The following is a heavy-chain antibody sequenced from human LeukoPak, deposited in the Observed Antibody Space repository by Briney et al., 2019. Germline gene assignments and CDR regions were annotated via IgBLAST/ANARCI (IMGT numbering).Heavy chain of an antibody. CDR1: GGSIRSSYYY. CDR3: ARDSRYYDSSGYYQAQNFDY. J-gene: IGHJ4*02. CDR2: IYDSGST. V-gene: IGHV4-39*07. D-gene: IGHD3-22*01. Sequence: SETLSLTCTVSGGSIRSSYYYWGWIRQPPGKGLEWIGSIYDSGSTYYNPSLKSRVTISVDTSKNQFSLKLSSVTAADTAVYYCARDSRYYDSSGYYQAQNFDYWGQGTLVTVSS.